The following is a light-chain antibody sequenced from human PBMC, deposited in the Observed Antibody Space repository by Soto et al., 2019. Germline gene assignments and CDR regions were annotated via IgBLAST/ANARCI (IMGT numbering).Light chain of an antibody. CDR1: QSVSSY. J-gene: IGKJ4*01. Sequence: EIVLTQSPATLSLSPGERATLSCRASQSVSSYLAWYQQKPGQAPRLLIYDASNSATGIPARFIGSGSGTDFTVTISSLEPEDFAVDYCQQRSNWPRTFGGGTKVESK. CDR3: QQRSNWPRT. CDR2: DAS. V-gene: IGKV3-11*01.